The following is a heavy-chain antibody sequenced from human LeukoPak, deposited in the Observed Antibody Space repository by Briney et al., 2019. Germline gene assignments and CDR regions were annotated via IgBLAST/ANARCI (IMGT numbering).Heavy chain of an antibody. CDR2: IKPDGSVG. V-gene: IGHV3-7*01. D-gene: IGHD6-13*01. CDR3: TQNLVAAAGDH. Sequence: GGSLRLSCAASGFTFSSYWMTWVRQAPGKGLEWVANIKPDGSVGYYVDSVRGRFIISRDIAGNSLYLQMNSLRVEDTAVYYCTQNLVAAAGDHWGQGTLLIVSS. CDR1: GFTFSSYW. J-gene: IGHJ4*02.